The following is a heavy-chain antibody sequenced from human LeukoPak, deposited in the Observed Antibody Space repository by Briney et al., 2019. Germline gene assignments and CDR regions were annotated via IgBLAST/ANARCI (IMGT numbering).Heavy chain of an antibody. D-gene: IGHD3-9*01. CDR2: ISGSGGST. V-gene: IGHV3-23*01. Sequence: GGSLRLSCAASGFTFSSYAMSWVRQAPGKGLEWVSAISGSGGSTYYADSVKGRFTISRDNSKNTLYLQMNSLREDDTAVYYCARATTGYNYFDPWGQGTLVTVSS. CDR1: GFTFSSYA. J-gene: IGHJ5*02. CDR3: ARATTGYNYFDP.